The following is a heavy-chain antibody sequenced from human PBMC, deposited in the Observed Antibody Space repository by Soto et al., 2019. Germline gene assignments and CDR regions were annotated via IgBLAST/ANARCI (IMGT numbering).Heavy chain of an antibody. Sequence: EVQLLESGGGLVQPGESLRLSCAVSGFIFGNYMMTWVRQAPGKGLEWVSTISESGDITYYADSVKGRFTISRDSSKNTLYLQRDSRGAEDTAVYYCAPHVYCSGGSCHYDAFDIRGQGTMVTVSS. J-gene: IGHJ3*02. CDR3: APHVYCSGGSCHYDAFDI. D-gene: IGHD2-15*01. CDR2: ISESGDIT. CDR1: GFIFGNYM. V-gene: IGHV3-23*01.